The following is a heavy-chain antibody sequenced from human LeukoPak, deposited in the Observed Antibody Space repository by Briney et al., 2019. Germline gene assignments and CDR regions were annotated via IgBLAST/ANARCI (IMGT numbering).Heavy chain of an antibody. Sequence: GGSLRLSCAASGFTFSSYAMSWVRQAPGKGLEWVSGISRSGDTPHYADSVKGQFTISRDNSKNTVHLQMNSLRAEDTAVYYCAKDGAYCGGSNCYLFDSWGQGTLVTVSS. CDR3: AKDGAYCGGSNCYLFDS. J-gene: IGHJ4*02. D-gene: IGHD2-15*01. CDR1: GFTFSSYA. V-gene: IGHV3-23*01. CDR2: ISRSGDTP.